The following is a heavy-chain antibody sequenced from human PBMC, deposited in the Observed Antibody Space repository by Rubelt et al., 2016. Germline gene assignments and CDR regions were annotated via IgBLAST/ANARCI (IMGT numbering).Heavy chain of an antibody. Sequence: APGKGLEWMGGFDPEDGETIYAQKFQGRVTMTEATSTDTAYMELSSLRSEDTAVYYCATTGRSWDWGQGTLVTVSS. CDR2: FDPEDGET. CDR3: ATTGRSWD. V-gene: IGHV1-24*01. D-gene: IGHD6-13*01. J-gene: IGHJ4*02.